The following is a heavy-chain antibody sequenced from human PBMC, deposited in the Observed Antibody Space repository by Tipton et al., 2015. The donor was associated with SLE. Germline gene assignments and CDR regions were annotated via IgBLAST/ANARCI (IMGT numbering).Heavy chain of an antibody. V-gene: IGHV4-39*02. J-gene: IGHJ4*02. CDR1: GGSITSSNYY. CDR2: IYYSGTT. CDR3: ARDLSIAAAGTFDY. Sequence: TLSLTCTVSGGSITSSNYYWGWIRQPPGKGLEWIGSIYYSGTTFYNPSLKSRVTISVDTSKSQFSLQLSSVTAADTAVYYCARDLSIAAAGTFDYWGQGTLVTVSS. D-gene: IGHD6-13*01.